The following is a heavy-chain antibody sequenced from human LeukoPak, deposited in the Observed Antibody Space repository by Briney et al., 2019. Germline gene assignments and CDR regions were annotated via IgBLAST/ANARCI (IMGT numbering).Heavy chain of an antibody. CDR2: INPSGCST. D-gene: IGHD3-22*01. V-gene: IGHV1-46*03. CDR3: ARASDSSGYYAPQHYFNY. J-gene: IGHJ4*02. CDR1: GYTFTSYY. Sequence: GASVKVSCKASGYTFTSYYMHWVRQAPGQGLEWMGIINPSGCSTSYAQKFQGRVTMTRDTSTSTVYMELSSLRSEDTAVYYCARASDSSGYYAPQHYFNYWGQGTLVTVSS.